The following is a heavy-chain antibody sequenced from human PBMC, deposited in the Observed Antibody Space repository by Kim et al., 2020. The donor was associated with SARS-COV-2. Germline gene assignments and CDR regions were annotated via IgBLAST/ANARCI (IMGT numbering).Heavy chain of an antibody. CDR2: ISGSGGST. Sequence: GGSLRLSCAASGFTFSSYAMSWFRQAPGKGLEWVSAISGSGGSTYYADSVKGRFTISRDNSKNTLYLQMNSLRAEDTAVYYCAKLGVNKKFFIVVVPAATPRYFDYWGQGTLVTVSS. J-gene: IGHJ4*02. CDR3: AKLGVNKKFFIVVVPAATPRYFDY. D-gene: IGHD2-2*01. V-gene: IGHV3-23*01. CDR1: GFTFSSYA.